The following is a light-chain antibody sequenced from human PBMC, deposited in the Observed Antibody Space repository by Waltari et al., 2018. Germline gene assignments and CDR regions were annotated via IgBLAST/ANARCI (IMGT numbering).Light chain of an antibody. Sequence: EIVLSQSPATLSLSPGERATLSCRASQSVSSYLAWYQQKPGQAPRLLIYDASNRATGIPARFSGSGSGTDFTLTISSLEPEDFAVYYCQQRSNWPPSHYTFGQGTKLEIK. J-gene: IGKJ2*01. CDR2: DAS. V-gene: IGKV3-11*01. CDR1: QSVSSY. CDR3: QQRSNWPPSHYT.